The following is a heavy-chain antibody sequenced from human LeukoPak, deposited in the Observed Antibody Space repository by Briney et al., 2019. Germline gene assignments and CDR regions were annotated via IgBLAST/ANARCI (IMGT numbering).Heavy chain of an antibody. CDR3: AKGLEYQLLVGYDYYGMDV. D-gene: IGHD2-2*01. CDR1: GFTFSSYA. CDR2: ISGSGGST. J-gene: IGHJ6*02. V-gene: IGHV3-23*01. Sequence: GGSLRLSCAASGFTFSSYAMSWVRQAPGKGLEWVSAISGSGGSTYYADSVKGRFTISRDNSKNTLYLQMNSLRAEDTAIYYYAKGLEYQLLVGYDYYGMDVWGQGTTVTVSS.